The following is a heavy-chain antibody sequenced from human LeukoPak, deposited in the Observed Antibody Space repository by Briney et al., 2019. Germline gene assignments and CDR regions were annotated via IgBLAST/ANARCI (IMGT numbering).Heavy chain of an antibody. J-gene: IGHJ4*02. CDR1: GYTFTGYD. CDR2: MNPNSGNT. V-gene: IGHV1-8*03. CDR3: ARVPHSSSWSGVDY. Sequence: ASVKVSCKASGYTFTGYDINWVRQATGQGLEWMGWMNPNSGNTGYAQKFQGRVTITRNTSISTAYMELSSLRSEDTAVYDCARVPHSSSWSGVDYWGQGTLVTVSS. D-gene: IGHD6-13*01.